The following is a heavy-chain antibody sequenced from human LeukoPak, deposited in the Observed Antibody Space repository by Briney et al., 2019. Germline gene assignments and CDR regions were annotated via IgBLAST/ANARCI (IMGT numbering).Heavy chain of an antibody. D-gene: IGHD2-15*01. Sequence: LPGGSLRLSCEASGFRFDNYAMRWVRQAPGKGLEWVSGISYNRGCIDYADSVKGRFTISRDNAKNSLYLQMNSLRAEDTAVYYCVKDTLSRIWLGAFDIWGQGTMVTVSS. CDR3: VKDTLSRIWLGAFDI. J-gene: IGHJ3*02. CDR1: GFRFDNYA. V-gene: IGHV3-9*01. CDR2: ISYNRGCI.